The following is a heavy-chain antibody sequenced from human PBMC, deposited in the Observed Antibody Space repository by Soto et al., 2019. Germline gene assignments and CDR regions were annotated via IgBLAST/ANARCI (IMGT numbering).Heavy chain of an antibody. V-gene: IGHV3-23*01. J-gene: IGHJ6*03. CDR2: ISGSGGST. CDR1: GFTFSSYA. CDR3: AKSPFMVWEEYYMDV. D-gene: IGHD1-26*01. Sequence: EVQLLESGGGLVQPGGSLRLSCAASGFTFSSYAMSWVRQAPGKGLEWVSAISGSGGSTYYADSVKGRFTISRDNSKNPLYLQMNSLRAEDTGVYYCAKSPFMVWEEYYMDVWGKGTPVTVSS.